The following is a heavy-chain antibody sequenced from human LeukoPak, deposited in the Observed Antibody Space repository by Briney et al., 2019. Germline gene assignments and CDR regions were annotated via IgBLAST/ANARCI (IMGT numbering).Heavy chain of an antibody. CDR1: GGSISSGSYY. J-gene: IGHJ4*02. CDR2: IYTSGST. Sequence: PSETLSLTCTVSGGSISSGSYYWSWIRQPAGKGLEWIGRIYTSGSTNYNPSLKSRVTISVDTSKNQFSLKLSSVTAADTAVYYCARRGAYDSSGYYNDWGQGTLVTVSS. D-gene: IGHD3-22*01. CDR3: ARRGAYDSSGYYND. V-gene: IGHV4-61*02.